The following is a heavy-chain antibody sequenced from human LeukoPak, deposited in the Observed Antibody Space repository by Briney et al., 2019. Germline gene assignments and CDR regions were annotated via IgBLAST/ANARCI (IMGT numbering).Heavy chain of an antibody. J-gene: IGHJ4*02. D-gene: IGHD6-13*01. CDR2: IYYSGST. V-gene: IGHV4-59*08. CDR3: ASIAAAGSFGEDY. Sequence: SETLSLTCTVSGGSISSYYWSWIRQPPGKGLEWIGYIYYSGSTNYNPSLKSRVTISVDTSKNQFSLKLSSVTAADTAVYYCASIAAAGSFGEDYWGQGTLVTVSS. CDR1: GGSISSYY.